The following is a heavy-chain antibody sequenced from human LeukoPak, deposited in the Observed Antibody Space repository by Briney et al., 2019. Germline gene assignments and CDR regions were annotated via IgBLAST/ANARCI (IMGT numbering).Heavy chain of an antibody. CDR2: IYPGDSDT. J-gene: IGHJ6*02. D-gene: IGHD4-17*01. V-gene: IGHV5-51*01. Sequence: GESLKISCKGSGYSFTSYWIGWVRQMPGKGLEWMGIIYPGDSDTRYSPSFQGQVTISADKSISTAYLQWSSLKASDTAMYYCARHPDMPYTVTPKDYGMDVWGQGTTVTVSS. CDR3: ARHPDMPYTVTPKDYGMDV. CDR1: GYSFTSYW.